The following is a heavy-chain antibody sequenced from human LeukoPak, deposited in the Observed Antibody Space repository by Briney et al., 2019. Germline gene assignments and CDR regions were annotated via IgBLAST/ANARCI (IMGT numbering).Heavy chain of an antibody. D-gene: IGHD3-9*01. V-gene: IGHV3-30*18. Sequence: SGGSLRLSCAASGFTFSSYWMHWVRQAPGKGLEWVAVISYDGSNKNYADSVKGRFTISRDNSKNTLYLQMDSLRAEDTAVYYCAKAHEQLRYFENGMDVWGQGTTVTVSS. CDR2: ISYDGSNK. CDR3: AKAHEQLRYFENGMDV. J-gene: IGHJ6*02. CDR1: GFTFSSYW.